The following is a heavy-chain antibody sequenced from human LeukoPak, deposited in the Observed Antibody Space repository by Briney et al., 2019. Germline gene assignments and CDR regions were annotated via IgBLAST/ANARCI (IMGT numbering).Heavy chain of an antibody. CDR1: GFTFSSYA. Sequence: SGGSLRLSCAASGFTFSSYAMSWVRQAPGKGPEWVANIKKDGSEKYYVDSVKGRFTISRDNSKNSLYLQINSLRAEDTAVYYCSRGDYGGNTYYFDYWGQGTLVIVSS. CDR2: IKKDGSEK. V-gene: IGHV3-7*04. J-gene: IGHJ4*02. D-gene: IGHD4-23*01. CDR3: SRGDYGGNTYYFDY.